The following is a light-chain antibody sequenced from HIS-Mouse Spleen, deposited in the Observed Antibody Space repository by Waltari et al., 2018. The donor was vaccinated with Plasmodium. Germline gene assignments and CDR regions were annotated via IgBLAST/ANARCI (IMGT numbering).Light chain of an antibody. CDR3: QQSYSTWT. J-gene: IGKJ1*01. V-gene: IGKV1-39*01. CDR2: AAS. CDR1: QSISSY. Sequence: DIQMPQSPSSLSASVGDRVPINCRASQSISSYLNWYQQKPGKAPKLLIYAASSLQSGVPSRFSGSGSGTDFTLTISSLQPEDFATYYCQQSYSTWTFGQGTKVEIK.